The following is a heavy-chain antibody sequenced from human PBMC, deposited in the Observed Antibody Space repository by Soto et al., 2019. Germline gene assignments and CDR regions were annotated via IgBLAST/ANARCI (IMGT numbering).Heavy chain of an antibody. Sequence: QVQLVESGGGVVQPGRSLRLSCAASGFTFSSYAMHWVRQAPGKGLEWVAVISYDGSNKYYADSVKGRFTISRDNSKNTLYLQMNSLRAEDTAVYYCARDRHHIVLIVYGSFDYWGQGTLVTVSS. CDR1: GFTFSSYA. D-gene: IGHD2-8*01. CDR2: ISYDGSNK. CDR3: ARDRHHIVLIVYGSFDY. V-gene: IGHV3-30-3*01. J-gene: IGHJ4*02.